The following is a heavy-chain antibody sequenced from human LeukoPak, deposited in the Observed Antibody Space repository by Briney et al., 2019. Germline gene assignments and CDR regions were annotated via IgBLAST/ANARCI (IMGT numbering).Heavy chain of an antibody. J-gene: IGHJ6*03. CDR3: ARGGAYVDYYMDV. CDR2: ISGSIDNT. CDR1: GFTFASYA. V-gene: IGHV3-23*01. D-gene: IGHD3-10*02. Sequence: XGSLRLSCAASGFTFASYAMTWVRQARGKGLEWVSAISGSIDNTYYADSVKGRFTISRDNAKNTLYLQMNSLRAEDTAVYYCARGGAYVDYYMDVWGKGTTVTVSS.